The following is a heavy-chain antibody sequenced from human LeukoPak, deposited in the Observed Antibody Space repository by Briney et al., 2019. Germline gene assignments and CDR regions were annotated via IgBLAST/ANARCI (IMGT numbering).Heavy chain of an antibody. CDR2: IRSKTDGGTA. CDR1: GFTFTNAW. CDR3: TRYSSGWY. Sequence: PGGSLRLSCAASGFTFTNAWMSWVRQAPGKGLEWVGRIRSKTDGGTADYAAPVKGRFTISRDDPKNTLYLQMNSLKAEDTAVYYCTRYSSGWYWGQGTLVTVSS. D-gene: IGHD6-19*01. J-gene: IGHJ4*02. V-gene: IGHV3-15*01.